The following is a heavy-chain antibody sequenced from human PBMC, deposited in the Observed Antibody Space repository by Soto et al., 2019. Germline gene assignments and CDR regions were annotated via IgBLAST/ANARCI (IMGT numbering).Heavy chain of an antibody. CDR3: AKTGYSGYDFSYNYYYYYMDV. CDR2: ISGSGGST. J-gene: IGHJ6*03. Sequence: EVQLLESGGGLVQPGGSLRLSCAASGFTFSSYAMSWVRQAPGKGLEWVSAISGSGGSTYYADSEKGRFTISKDNSKNTLYLQMNSLRAEDTAIYYCAKTGYSGYDFSYNYYYYYMDVWGKGTTVTVSS. CDR1: GFTFSSYA. D-gene: IGHD5-12*01. V-gene: IGHV3-23*01.